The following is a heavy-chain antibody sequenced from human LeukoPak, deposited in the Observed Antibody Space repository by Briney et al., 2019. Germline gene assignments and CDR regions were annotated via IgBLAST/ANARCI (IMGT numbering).Heavy chain of an antibody. CDR3: ARVERSSWYYYYGMDV. D-gene: IGHD6-13*01. CDR1: GYTFTSYD. V-gene: IGHV1-8*01. CDR2: MNPNSGNT. J-gene: IGHJ6*02. Sequence: GASVKVSCKASGYTFTSYDIKWVRQATGQGLEWLGWMNPNSGNTGYAQNFQGRVTMTRNTSISKDYMELSSLRSEDTAVYYCARVERSSWYYYYGMDVWGQGTTVTVSS.